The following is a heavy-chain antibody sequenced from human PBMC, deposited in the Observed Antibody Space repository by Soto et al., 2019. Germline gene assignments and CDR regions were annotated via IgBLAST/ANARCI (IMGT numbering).Heavy chain of an antibody. CDR1: GFTFTSSA. D-gene: IGHD3-22*01. Sequence: QMQLVQSGPEVKKPGTSVKVSCKASGFTFTSSAVQWVRQARGQRLEWIGWIVVGSGNTNYAQKFQERVTITRDMSTSTAYMELSSLRSEDTAVYYCAADSSGYYSPEYYSYGMDVWGQGTTVTVSS. CDR3: AADSSGYYSPEYYSYGMDV. V-gene: IGHV1-58*01. CDR2: IVVGSGNT. J-gene: IGHJ6*02.